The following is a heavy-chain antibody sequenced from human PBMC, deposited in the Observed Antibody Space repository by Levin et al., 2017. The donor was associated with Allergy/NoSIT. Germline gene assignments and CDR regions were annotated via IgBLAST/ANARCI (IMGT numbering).Heavy chain of an antibody. CDR2: IYTGGST. CDR1: GFIVSSNY. D-gene: IGHD3-16*01. Sequence: GGSLRLSCAASGFIVSSNYMSWVRQAPGKGLEWVSLIYTGGSTYYADSVKGRFTISRDTSKNTLFLQINILRAEDTAVYYCAREITIGDYAFDVWGQGTMVTVSS. V-gene: IGHV3-53*01. CDR3: AREITIGDYAFDV. J-gene: IGHJ3*01.